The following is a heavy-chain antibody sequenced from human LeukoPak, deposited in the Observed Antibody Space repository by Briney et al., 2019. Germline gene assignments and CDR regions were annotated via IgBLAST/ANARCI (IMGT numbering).Heavy chain of an antibody. D-gene: IGHD3-22*01. V-gene: IGHV1-69*13. CDR2: ITPIFGTA. CDR3: AYYYDSSGYYGQY. CDR1: GGTFSSYA. J-gene: IGHJ4*02. Sequence: ASVKVSCKASGGTFSSYAISWVRQAPGQGLEWMGGITPIFGTANYAQKFQGRVTITADESTSTAYMELSSLRSEDTAVYYCAYYYDSSGYYGQYWGQGTLVTVSS.